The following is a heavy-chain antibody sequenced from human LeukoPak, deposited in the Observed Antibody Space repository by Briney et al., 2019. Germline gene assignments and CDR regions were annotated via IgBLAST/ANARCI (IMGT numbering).Heavy chain of an antibody. CDR3: AKCLLLRSDDYAPFHY. V-gene: IGHV3-23*01. Sequence: GGSLRLSCAASGFTFSSYAMSWVRQAPGKGLEWVSSVSDSGTNTYYADSVKGRFTISRDNSKNTLYLQMNSLRAGDTAIYYCAKCLLLRSDDYAPFHYWGQEALVTVSS. J-gene: IGHJ4*02. D-gene: IGHD4-17*01. CDR1: GFTFSSYA. CDR2: VSDSGTNT.